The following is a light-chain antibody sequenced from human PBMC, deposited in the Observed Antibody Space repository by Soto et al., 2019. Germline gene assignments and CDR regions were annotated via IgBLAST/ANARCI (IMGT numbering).Light chain of an antibody. CDR1: QDISIW. V-gene: IGKV1-5*03. CDR3: QHYNTYSGT. J-gene: IGKJ3*01. CDR2: RAS. Sequence: DIQMTQSPSTLSESVGDRVNITCRASQDISIWLAWFQQKPGKAPKLLIYRASSLESGVPSRFSGSGSGTEFILTISSLQPDDFATYYCQHYNTYSGTFGPGTKVDIK.